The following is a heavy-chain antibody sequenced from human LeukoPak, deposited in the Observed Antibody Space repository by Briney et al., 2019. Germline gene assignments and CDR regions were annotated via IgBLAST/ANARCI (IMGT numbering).Heavy chain of an antibody. D-gene: IGHD3-9*01. CDR3: ARSFYDILIGYYQYFDY. CDR1: GFTFSSYA. V-gene: IGHV3-23*01. CDR2: LSTTGGST. J-gene: IGHJ4*02. Sequence: GGSLRLSCAASGFTFSSYAMSWVRQAPGKGLEWVSALSTTGGSTYYADSVKGRFTISRDNSKNTLYIQMNSLRAEDTAVYYCARSFYDILIGYYQYFDYWGQGTLVTVSS.